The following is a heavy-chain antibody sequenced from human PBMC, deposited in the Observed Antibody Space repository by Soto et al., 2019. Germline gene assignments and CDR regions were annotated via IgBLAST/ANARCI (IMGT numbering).Heavy chain of an antibody. CDR2: VYHSGST. CDR1: GSSICSSTW. D-gene: IGHD1-26*01. Sequence: TLSLSCAVSGSSICSSTWLSLVRHPPGKGLEWIGEVYHSGSTNYNPSLKSRVTISVDKSKNQLSLKVNSVTAADTAVYYCSRSLVGPLNHWAQGTLVTVSS. V-gene: IGHV4-4*02. CDR3: SRSLVGPLNH. J-gene: IGHJ1*01.